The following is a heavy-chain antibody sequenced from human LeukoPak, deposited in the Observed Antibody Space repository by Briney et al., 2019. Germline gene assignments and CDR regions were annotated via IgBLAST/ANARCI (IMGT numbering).Heavy chain of an antibody. J-gene: IGHJ4*02. CDR1: GLTFSDYY. V-gene: IGHV3-11*01. CDR2: ISSSGSTI. CDR3: AREYCSGGSCYSEFFDY. Sequence: GSLRLSCAASGLTFSDYYMSWIRQAPGKGLEWVSYISSSGSTIYYADSVKGRFTISRDNAKNPLYLQMNSLRAEDTAVYYCAREYCSGGSCYSEFFDYWGQGTLVTVSS. D-gene: IGHD2-15*01.